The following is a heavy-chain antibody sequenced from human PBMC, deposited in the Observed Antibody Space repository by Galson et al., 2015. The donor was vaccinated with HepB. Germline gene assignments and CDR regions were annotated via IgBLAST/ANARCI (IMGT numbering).Heavy chain of an antibody. CDR2: VSYDGGKK. J-gene: IGHJ4*02. V-gene: IGHV3-30*18. CDR1: GFGFRHYG. D-gene: IGHD5-18*01. CDR3: AKDERAFSYGASFDS. Sequence: SLRLSCAASGFGFRHYGIHWVRQAPGKGLEWVAAVSYDGGKKSYADSVKGRFTISRDNSKDTLYLQMNSLRIEDTAVYYCAKDERAFSYGASFDSWGQGTLVSVPS.